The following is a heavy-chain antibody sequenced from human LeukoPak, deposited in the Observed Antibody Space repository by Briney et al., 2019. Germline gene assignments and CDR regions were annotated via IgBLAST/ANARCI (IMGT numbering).Heavy chain of an antibody. D-gene: IGHD5-18*01. V-gene: IGHV4-59*08. CDR3: ARHTIQRYFDL. CDR1: GGSISSYY. CDR2: IYYSGST. J-gene: IGHJ2*01. Sequence: SETLSLTCTVSGGSISSYYWSWIRQPPGKGLEWIGYIYYSGSTNYNPSLKSRVTISVDTSKNQFSLKLSSVTAADTAVYYCARHTIQRYFDLWGRGTLVTVSS.